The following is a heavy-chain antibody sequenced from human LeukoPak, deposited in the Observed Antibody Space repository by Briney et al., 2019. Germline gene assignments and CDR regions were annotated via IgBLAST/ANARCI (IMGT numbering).Heavy chain of an antibody. CDR3: ARGHGDYPEDYYYGMDV. V-gene: IGHV4-61*02. CDR1: GGSISSGSYY. Sequence: SQTLSLTCTVSGGSISSGSYYWSWIRQPAGKGLEWIGRIYTSGSTNYNPSLKSRVTISVDTSKNQFSLKLSSVTAADTAVYYCARGHGDYPEDYYYGMDVWGQGTTVTVSS. D-gene: IGHD4-17*01. J-gene: IGHJ6*02. CDR2: IYTSGST.